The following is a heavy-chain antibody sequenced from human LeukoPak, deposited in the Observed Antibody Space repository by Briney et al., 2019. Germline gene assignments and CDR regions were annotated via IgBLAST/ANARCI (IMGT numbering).Heavy chain of an antibody. CDR3: ASTSGYYDYYYGMDV. V-gene: IGHV4-61*08. CDR2: IYYSGST. D-gene: IGHD3-3*01. J-gene: IGHJ6*02. CDR1: GGSISSGGYS. Sequence: PSETLSLTCAVSGGSISSGGYSWSWIRQPPGKGLEWIGYIYYSGSTNYNPSLKSRVTISVDTSKNQFSLKLSSVTAADTAVYYCASTSGYYDYYYGMDVWGQGTTVTVSS.